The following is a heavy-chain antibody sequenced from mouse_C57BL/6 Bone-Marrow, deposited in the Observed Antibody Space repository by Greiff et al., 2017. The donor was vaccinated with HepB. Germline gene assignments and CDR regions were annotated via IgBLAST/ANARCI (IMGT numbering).Heavy chain of an antibody. CDR3: ARWSNYNAMDY. CDR2: INPSSGYT. CDR1: GYTFTSYT. J-gene: IGHJ4*01. Sequence: QVHVKQSGAELARPGASVKMSCKASGYTFTSYTMHWVKQRPGQGLEWIGYINPSSGYTKYNQKFKDKATLTADKSSSTAYMQLSSLTSEDSAVYYCARWSNYNAMDYWGQGTSVTVSS. V-gene: IGHV1-4*01. D-gene: IGHD2-5*01.